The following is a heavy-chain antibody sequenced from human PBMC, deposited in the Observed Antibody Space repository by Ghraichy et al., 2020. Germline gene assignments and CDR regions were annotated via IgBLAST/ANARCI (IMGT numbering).Heavy chain of an antibody. V-gene: IGHV3-21*01. CDR3: ARDSYRQWLVRPGEFDY. CDR2: ISSSSSYI. Sequence: GESLNISCAASGFTFSSYSMNWVRQAPGKGLEWVSSISSSSSYIYYADSVKGRFTISRDNAKNSLYLQMNSLRAEDTAVYYCARDSYRQWLVRPGEFDYWGQGTLVTVSS. CDR1: GFTFSSYS. J-gene: IGHJ4*02. D-gene: IGHD6-19*01.